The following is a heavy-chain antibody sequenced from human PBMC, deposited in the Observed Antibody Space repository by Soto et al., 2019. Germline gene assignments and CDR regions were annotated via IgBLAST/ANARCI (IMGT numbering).Heavy chain of an antibody. V-gene: IGHV3-23*01. CDR3: AKGAYDSHRSSTDF. J-gene: IGHJ4*02. CDR2: LSGASGSP. D-gene: IGHD3-22*01. Sequence: LRLSCAASGFTFNNYAMFWFRRAPGEGLQWVSTLSGASGSPYYADSVKGRFTVSRDSSKNTLYLQMDTLRAEDTAVYYCAKGAYDSHRSSTDFWGQGTLVTVSS. CDR1: GFTFNNYA.